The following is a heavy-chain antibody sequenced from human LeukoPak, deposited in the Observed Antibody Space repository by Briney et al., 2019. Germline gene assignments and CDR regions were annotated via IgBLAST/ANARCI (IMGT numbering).Heavy chain of an antibody. CDR3: AKDLSTIFGVVTPGGY. V-gene: IGHV3-23*01. D-gene: IGHD3-3*01. Sequence: PGGSLRLSCATSGFTFSSYAMNWVRQAPGKGLEWGSTVCGSGGSTYYADSVKGRYTISRDNSKNTLYLQMNSLRAEDTAVYYCAKDLSTIFGVVTPGGYWGQGTLVTVSS. CDR1: GFTFSSYA. J-gene: IGHJ4*02. CDR2: VCGSGGST.